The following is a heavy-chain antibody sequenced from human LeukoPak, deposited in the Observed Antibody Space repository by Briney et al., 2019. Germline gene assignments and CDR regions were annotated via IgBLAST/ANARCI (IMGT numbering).Heavy chain of an antibody. CDR3: ASEKTDAFDI. CDR2: IYSGGST. V-gene: IGHV3-53*01. Sequence: PGGSLRLSCAASGFTVSSNYMSWVRQAPGKGLEWVSVIYSGGSTYYADSVKGRFTISRDNSKNTLYLQMYSPRAEDTAVYYCASEKTDAFDIWGQGTMVTVSS. CDR1: GFTVSSNY. J-gene: IGHJ3*02.